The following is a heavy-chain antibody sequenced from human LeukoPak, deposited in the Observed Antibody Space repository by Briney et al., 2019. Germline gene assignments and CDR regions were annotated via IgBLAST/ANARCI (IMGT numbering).Heavy chain of an antibody. D-gene: IGHD4-17*01. CDR3: ARDRWEDEYGDYAY. CDR1: GFTFSSYS. J-gene: IGHJ4*02. Sequence: GGSLRLSCAVSGFTFSSYSMNWVRQAPGKGLEWVSSISSSSGYIYSADSVKGRLTISRDNAKSSLYLQMNSLRVEDTAVYYCARDRWEDEYGDYAYWGQGTLVTVSS. V-gene: IGHV3-21*01. CDR2: ISSSSGYI.